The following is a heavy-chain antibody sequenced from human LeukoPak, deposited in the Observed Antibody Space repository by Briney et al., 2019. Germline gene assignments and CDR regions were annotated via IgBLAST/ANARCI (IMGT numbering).Heavy chain of an antibody. J-gene: IGHJ4*02. Sequence: SETLSLTCTVSGGSISSYYWSWIRQPPGKGLEWIGEINHSGSTNYNPSLKSRVTLSVDTSKNQFSLKLSSVTAADTAVYYCARGGWELPLDYWGQGTLVTVSS. D-gene: IGHD1-26*01. CDR2: INHSGST. CDR1: GGSISSYY. V-gene: IGHV4-34*01. CDR3: ARGGWELPLDY.